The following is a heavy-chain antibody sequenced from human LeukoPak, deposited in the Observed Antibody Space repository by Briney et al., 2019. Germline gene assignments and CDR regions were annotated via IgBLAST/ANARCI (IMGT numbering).Heavy chain of an antibody. J-gene: IGHJ4*02. CDR3: TSGYGSDY. Sequence: SQTLSLTCAISGDSVSSNSATWNWIRQSPSRGLEWLGRTYYRSKWYKYYAVSVKGRITINPDTSKNQFSLQLNSVTPEDTAVYYCTSGYGSDYWGQGTLVTVSS. V-gene: IGHV6-1*01. CDR2: TYYRSKWYK. D-gene: IGHD5-12*01. CDR1: GDSVSSNSAT.